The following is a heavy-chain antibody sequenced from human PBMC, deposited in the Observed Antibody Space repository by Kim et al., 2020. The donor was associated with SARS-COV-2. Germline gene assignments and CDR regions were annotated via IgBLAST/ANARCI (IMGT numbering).Heavy chain of an antibody. CDR3: ARGILRTKGAFDI. CDR2: INPYGSIT. Sequence: GGSLRLSCAASGFTFSSEWMHWVRQGPGMGLVRVSRINPYGSITNYADSVKGRFTISRDNAKNTLYLQMNSLRAEDTALYYCARGILRTKGAFDIWGQGAMVTVSS. J-gene: IGHJ3*02. V-gene: IGHV3-74*01. CDR1: GFTFSSEW. D-gene: IGHD1-26*01.